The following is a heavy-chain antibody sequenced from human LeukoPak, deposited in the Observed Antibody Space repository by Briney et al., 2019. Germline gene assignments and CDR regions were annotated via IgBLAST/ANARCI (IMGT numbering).Heavy chain of an antibody. CDR3: ARGVPAALNWFDP. V-gene: IGHV4-4*07. D-gene: IGHD2-2*01. Sequence: SETLSLTCTVSGGSISSYYWSWIRQPGGKGLEWIGRIYTSGSTNYNPSLKSRVTISVDKSKNQFSLKLSSVTAADTAVYYCARGVPAALNWFDPWGQGTLVTVSS. J-gene: IGHJ5*02. CDR2: IYTSGST. CDR1: GGSISSYY.